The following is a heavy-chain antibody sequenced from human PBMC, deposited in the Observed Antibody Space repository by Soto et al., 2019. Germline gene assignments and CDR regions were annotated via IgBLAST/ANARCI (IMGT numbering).Heavy chain of an antibody. CDR2: ISGSGGST. CDR3: AKDRMDYGDYET. J-gene: IGHJ4*02. V-gene: IGHV3-23*01. Sequence: EVQLLESGGGLVQPGGSLRLSCAASGFTFSSNAISWVRKAPGKGLEWVSAISGSGGSTYYADSVKGRFTISRDNAKNKLYLKMNSLRAEDTAVYYCAKDRMDYGDYETWGQGTLVTVSS. CDR1: GFTFSSNA. D-gene: IGHD4-17*01.